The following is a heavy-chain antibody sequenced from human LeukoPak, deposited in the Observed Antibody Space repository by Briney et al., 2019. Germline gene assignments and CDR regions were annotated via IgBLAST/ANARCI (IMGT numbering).Heavy chain of an antibody. J-gene: IGHJ4*02. D-gene: IGHD1-26*01. V-gene: IGHV1-18*01. CDR3: ARERWELLGFDY. Sequence: ASVKVSCKASGGTFSSYAISWVRQAPGQGLEWMGWISAYNGNTNYAQKLQGRVTMTTDTSTSTAYMELRSLRSDDTAVYYCARERWELLGFDYWGQGTLVTVSS. CDR2: ISAYNGNT. CDR1: GGTFSSYA.